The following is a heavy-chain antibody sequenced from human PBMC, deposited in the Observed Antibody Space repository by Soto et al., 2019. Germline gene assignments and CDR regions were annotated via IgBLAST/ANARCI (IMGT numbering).Heavy chain of an antibody. Sequence: GTSVKVSCKASGYTFTGYYMHWLRQAPGQGLEWMGWINPNSGGTNYAQKFQGRVTMTRDTSISTAYMELSRLRSDDTAVYYCAREVQGGAVAGYAFDIWGQGTMVTVSS. V-gene: IGHV1-2*02. CDR3: AREVQGGAVAGYAFDI. J-gene: IGHJ3*02. CDR1: GYTFTGYY. CDR2: INPNSGGT. D-gene: IGHD6-19*01.